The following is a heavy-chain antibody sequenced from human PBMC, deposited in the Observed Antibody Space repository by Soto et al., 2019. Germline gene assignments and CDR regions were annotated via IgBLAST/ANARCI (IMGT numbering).Heavy chain of an antibody. CDR2: IIPIFTTG. J-gene: IGHJ5*02. CDR3: AGGVECRGYCLNKHTRLDP. CDR1: GGTFSSYT. V-gene: IGHV1-69*06. Sequence: QVQLVQSGAEVKKPGSSVKVSCKASGGTFSSYTFSWVRQAPGQGLEWMGGIIPIFTTGNYAQKFQGRLTITADKSTNTVYMDLTSLTSEDTAMYFCAGGVECRGYCLNKHTRLDPWGQGTLVTVSS. D-gene: IGHD2-15*01.